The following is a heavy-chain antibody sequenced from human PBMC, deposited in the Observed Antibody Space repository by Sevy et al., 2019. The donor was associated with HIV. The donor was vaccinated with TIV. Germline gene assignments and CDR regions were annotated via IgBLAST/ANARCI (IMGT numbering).Heavy chain of an antibody. Sequence: SETLSLTCTVSGGSITTYYWSWIRQPPGKGLEWIGYIHYRGRTNYNPSLKSRPTISVDTSKNQFSLKLTSVTAADTAVYYCAREATGAFDYWGQGTLVTVSS. J-gene: IGHJ4*02. CDR3: AREATGAFDY. CDR1: GGSITTYY. V-gene: IGHV4-59*01. CDR2: IHYRGRT. D-gene: IGHD5-12*01.